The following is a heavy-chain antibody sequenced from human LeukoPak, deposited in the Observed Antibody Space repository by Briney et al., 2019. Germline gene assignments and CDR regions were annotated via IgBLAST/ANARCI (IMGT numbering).Heavy chain of an antibody. V-gene: IGHV3-74*01. CDR2: ISRDGGNT. J-gene: IGHJ6*03. CDR1: GFTISPYW. Sequence: PGGSLRLSCAASGFTISPYWMHWVRQTPGKGLVWVSRISRDGGNTVYADSVKGRFTISRDNANKTLYLQMNSLRGDDTAVYYCAREWDLPGAYYMDVWGKGTTVTVSS. CDR3: AREWDLPGAYYMDV. D-gene: IGHD1-26*01.